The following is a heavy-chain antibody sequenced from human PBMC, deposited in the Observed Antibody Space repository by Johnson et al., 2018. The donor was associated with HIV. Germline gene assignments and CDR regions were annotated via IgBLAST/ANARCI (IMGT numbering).Heavy chain of an antibody. CDR1: GLKLYEYD. V-gene: IGHV3-66*01. D-gene: IGHD2-8*02. Sequence: VQLVESGGDVVRPGGSLRLSCVASGLKLYEYDVSWVRQAPGKGLEWVSVIYSGDDTFHADSVQGRFIITRDNAKNTLYLQMNSLRAEDTAVYFCARAYTDGAFDLWGQGTLVTVSS. CDR2: IYSGDDT. J-gene: IGHJ3*01. CDR3: ARAYTDGAFDL.